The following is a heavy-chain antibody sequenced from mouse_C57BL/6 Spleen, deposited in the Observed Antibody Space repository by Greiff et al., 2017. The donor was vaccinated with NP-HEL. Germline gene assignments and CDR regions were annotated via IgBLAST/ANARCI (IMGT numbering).Heavy chain of an antibody. V-gene: IGHV5-6*01. CDR2: ISSGGSYT. J-gene: IGHJ3*01. CDR1: GFTFSSYG. Sequence: EVQGVESGGDLVKPGGSLKLSCAASGFTFSSYGMSWVRQTPDKRLEWVATISSGGSYTYYPDSVKGRFTISRDNAKNTLYLQMSSLKSEDTAMYYCARQPYYSNSFAYWGQGTLVTVSA. CDR3: ARQPYYSNSFAY. D-gene: IGHD2-5*01.